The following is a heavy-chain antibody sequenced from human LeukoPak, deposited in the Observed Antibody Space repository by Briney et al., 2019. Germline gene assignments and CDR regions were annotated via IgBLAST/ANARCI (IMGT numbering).Heavy chain of an antibody. J-gene: IGHJ3*02. CDR1: GFNFNNYH. Sequence: GRSLRLSCAASGFNFNNYHMTWVRQAPGEGLEWVSIITFSGDTTYYADSVKGRFTISRDNSKNTLYLQMNSLRAEDTAVYYCAKKSQSHGRGAFDIWGQGTMVTVSS. D-gene: IGHD3-10*02. V-gene: IGHV3-23*01. CDR3: AKKSQSHGRGAFDI. CDR2: ITFSGDTT.